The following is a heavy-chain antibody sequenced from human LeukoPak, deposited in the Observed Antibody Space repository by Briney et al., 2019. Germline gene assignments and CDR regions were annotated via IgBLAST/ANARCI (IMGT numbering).Heavy chain of an antibody. D-gene: IGHD3-3*01. Sequence: ASVKVSCKASGYTFTSYGISWVRQAPGQGLGWMGWISAYNGNTNYAQKLQGRVTMTTDTSTSTAYMELRSLRSDDTAVYYCARVGRSWSGYNYLDYWGQGTLVTVSS. CDR2: ISAYNGNT. CDR1: GYTFTSYG. V-gene: IGHV1-18*01. CDR3: ARVGRSWSGYNYLDY. J-gene: IGHJ4*02.